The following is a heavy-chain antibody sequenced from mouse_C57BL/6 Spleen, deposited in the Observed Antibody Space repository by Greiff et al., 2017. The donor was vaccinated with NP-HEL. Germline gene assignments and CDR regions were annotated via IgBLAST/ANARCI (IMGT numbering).Heavy chain of an antibody. CDR2: ISSGSSTI. D-gene: IGHD1-1*01. CDR1: GFTFSDYG. V-gene: IGHV5-17*01. CDR3: ASLTTVVGNY. Sequence: EVKLQESGGGLVKPGGSLKLSCAASGFTFSDYGMHWVRQAPEKGLEWVAYISSGSSTIYYADTVKGRFTISRDNAKNTLFLQMTSLRSEDTAMYYCASLTTVVGNYWGQGTTLTVSS. J-gene: IGHJ2*01.